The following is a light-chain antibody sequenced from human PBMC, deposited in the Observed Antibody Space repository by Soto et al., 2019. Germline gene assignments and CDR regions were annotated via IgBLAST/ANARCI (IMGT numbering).Light chain of an antibody. CDR1: TSDVGGYNY. CDR3: SSYVASNPLA. J-gene: IGLJ2*01. V-gene: IGLV2-8*01. CDR2: DVS. Sequence: QSALTQPPSASGSPGQSVAISCTGTTSDVGGYNYVSWYQQHPGKAPKLIIYDVSKRPSGVPDRFSGSKSGNTASLTVSGLQGEDEADYYFSSYVASNPLAFGGGTQLTVL.